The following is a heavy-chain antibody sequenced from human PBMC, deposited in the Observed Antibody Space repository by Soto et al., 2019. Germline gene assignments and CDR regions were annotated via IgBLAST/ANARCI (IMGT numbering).Heavy chain of an antibody. Sequence: SETLSLTCAVYGGSLSGYYWSWIRQPPGKGLEWIGEINHSGSTNYNPSLKSRVTISVDTSKNQFSLKLSSVTAADTAVYYCATARPYYFDYRGQGTLVTVSS. V-gene: IGHV4-34*01. J-gene: IGHJ4*02. CDR1: GGSLSGYY. CDR3: ATARPYYFDY. D-gene: IGHD6-6*01. CDR2: INHSGST.